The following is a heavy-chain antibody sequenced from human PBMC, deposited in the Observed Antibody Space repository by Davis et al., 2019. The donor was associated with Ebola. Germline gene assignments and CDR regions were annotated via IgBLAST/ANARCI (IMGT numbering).Heavy chain of an antibody. CDR3: ASGTGRGGLDV. CDR2: INPDTGDT. D-gene: IGHD3/OR15-3a*01. Sequence: AASVQVSCQASGNTFTGYYIHWLRQAPGHGLEWMGWINPDTGDTNFAQKFVGRVTMTRDSSISTAYMELRRLRSDDTAVYYCASGTGRGGLDVWGQGTTGTVSS. J-gene: IGHJ6*02. CDR1: GNTFTGYY. V-gene: IGHV1-2*02.